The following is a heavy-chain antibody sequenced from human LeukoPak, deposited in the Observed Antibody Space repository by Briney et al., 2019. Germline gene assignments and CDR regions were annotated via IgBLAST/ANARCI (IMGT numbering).Heavy chain of an antibody. V-gene: IGHV3-23*01. J-gene: IGHJ5*02. CDR1: GFTFSSYA. CDR2: ISGSGGST. Sequence: GGSLRLSCAASGFTFSSYAMSWVRQAPGRGLEWVSAISGSGGSTYYADSVKGRFTISRDNSKNTLYLQMNSLRAEDTAVYYCAKCSYGSGKGWFDPWGQGTLVTVSS. CDR3: AKCSYGSGKGWFDP. D-gene: IGHD3-10*01.